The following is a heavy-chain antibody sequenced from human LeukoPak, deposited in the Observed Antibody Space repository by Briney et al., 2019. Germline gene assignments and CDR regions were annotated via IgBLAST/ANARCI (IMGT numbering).Heavy chain of an antibody. Sequence: GGSLRLSCATSGFTFSRHALSWVRQAPGKGLEWVSSIVESGAGTFYADSVKGRFAISRDNSKGTVYLQLNSLRAEDTAVYYCAREGALRHFGFEYWGQGTLATVSS. CDR2: IVESGAGT. D-gene: IGHD3-9*01. CDR1: GFTFSRHA. CDR3: AREGALRHFGFEY. J-gene: IGHJ4*02. V-gene: IGHV3-23*01.